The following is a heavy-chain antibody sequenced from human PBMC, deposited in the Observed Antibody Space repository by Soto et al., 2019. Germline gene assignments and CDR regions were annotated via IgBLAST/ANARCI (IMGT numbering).Heavy chain of an antibody. V-gene: IGHV4-30-4*01. Sequence: QVQLQESGPGLVKPSQTLSLTCTVSGGSISSGDYYWSWIRQPPGKGLEWIGYTYSSGSTYYNPPLKIRVTRSVGTSKNQFSLKLSSVTAADTAVYYCARVGSITGTQHFDYWGQGTLVTVSS. D-gene: IGHD1-7*01. CDR2: TYSSGST. J-gene: IGHJ4*02. CDR3: ARVGSITGTQHFDY. CDR1: GGSISSGDYY.